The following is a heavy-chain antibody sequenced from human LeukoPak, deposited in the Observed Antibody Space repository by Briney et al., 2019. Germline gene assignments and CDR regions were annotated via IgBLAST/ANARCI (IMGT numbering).Heavy chain of an antibody. J-gene: IGHJ4*02. D-gene: IGHD5-12*01. CDR1: GGSIRSSYYY. Sequence: TPSETLSLTCTVSGGSIRSSYYYWGWIRQPPGKGLEWIGSIYDSGSTYYNPSLKSRVTISVDTSKNQFSLKLNSVTAADTAVYYCARGLSRLPSGGYWGQGTLVTVSS. CDR2: IYDSGST. V-gene: IGHV4-39*01. CDR3: ARGLSRLPSGGY.